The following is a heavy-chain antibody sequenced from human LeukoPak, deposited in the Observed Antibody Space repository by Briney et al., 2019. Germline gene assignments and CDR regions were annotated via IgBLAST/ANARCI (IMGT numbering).Heavy chain of an antibody. D-gene: IGHD6-13*01. V-gene: IGHV1-18*01. J-gene: IGHJ5*02. CDR1: GYSFTSSA. CDR3: ARDSSTWSEGLNWFDP. Sequence: ASVKVSCRASGYSFTSSAISWVRQAPGQGLEWMGCISVYDANTKYAQKFQGRVTMTTDTSTSIAYMELRSLRSDDTALYYCARDSSTWSEGLNWFDPWGQGTLVTVSS. CDR2: ISVYDANT.